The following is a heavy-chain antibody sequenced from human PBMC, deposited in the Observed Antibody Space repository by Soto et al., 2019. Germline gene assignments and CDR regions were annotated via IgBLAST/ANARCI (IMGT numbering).Heavy chain of an antibody. CDR3: ARLAVGATGEDYYYGMDV. J-gene: IGHJ6*02. D-gene: IGHD1-26*01. Sequence: EVQLVQSGAEVKKPGESLKISCKGSGYSFTSYWIGWVRQMPGKGLEWMGIIYPGDSDTRYSPSFQGQVTISADKSIRTAYLQWSSLKASDTAMYYCARLAVGATGEDYYYGMDVWGQGTTVTVSS. CDR1: GYSFTSYW. CDR2: IYPGDSDT. V-gene: IGHV5-51*03.